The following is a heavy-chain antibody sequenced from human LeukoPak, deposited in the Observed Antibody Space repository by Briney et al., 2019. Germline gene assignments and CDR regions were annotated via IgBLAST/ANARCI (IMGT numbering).Heavy chain of an antibody. Sequence: GGSLRLSCAASGFTVSSNYMSWVRQAPGKGLEWVSVIYSGGSTYYADSVKGRFTISRDNSKNTLYLQMNSLRAEDTAVYYCARDVEYSSSSDYWGQGTLVTVSS. CDR3: ARDVEYSSSSDY. CDR2: IYSGGST. D-gene: IGHD6-6*01. J-gene: IGHJ4*02. V-gene: IGHV3-66*01. CDR1: GFTVSSNY.